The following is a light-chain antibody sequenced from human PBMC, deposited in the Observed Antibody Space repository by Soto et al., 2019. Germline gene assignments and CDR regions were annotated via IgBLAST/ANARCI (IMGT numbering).Light chain of an antibody. V-gene: IGLV2-8*01. CDR3: SSYRGSNSFVV. Sequence: QSALTQPPSASGSPGQSVTISCTGTSGVSWYQQHPGKAPKLLIYEVTKRPSGVPDRCSGSKSGNTASLTVSGLQAEDEADYYCSSYRGSNSFVVFGGGTKLTVL. CDR1: SG. CDR2: EVT. J-gene: IGLJ2*01.